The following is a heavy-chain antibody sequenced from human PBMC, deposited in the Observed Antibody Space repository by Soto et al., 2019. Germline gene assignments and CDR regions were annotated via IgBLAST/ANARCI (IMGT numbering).Heavy chain of an antibody. V-gene: IGHV3-30*18. CDR3: AKDVVQQLGLNYGMDV. D-gene: IGHD6-13*01. J-gene: IGHJ6*02. Sequence: QVQLVESGGGVIQPGTSLSLSCGSSGFTFRSFGMYWVRQAPGKGLEWVAVVSYDGNHKYYADSVKGRFTVSRDNAKNMLDLQMNSLRGEDTAVYYCAKDVVQQLGLNYGMDVWGQGTTVTVSS. CDR2: VSYDGNHK. CDR1: GFTFRSFG.